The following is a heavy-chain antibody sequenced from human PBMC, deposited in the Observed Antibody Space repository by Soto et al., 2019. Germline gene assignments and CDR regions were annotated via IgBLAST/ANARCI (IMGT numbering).Heavy chain of an antibody. D-gene: IGHD3-16*01. CDR3: ARPHLDRPTYYGLDV. Sequence: EVQLVESGGGLVQPGGSLRLSCAASGFTLSAYSMNWVRQAPGKGLEWISFINSGSDTIYYGDSVKGRFTISRDNAKNALYLQMNSLRDDDPAVYYCARPHLDRPTYYGLDVWGQGTTVTVSS. CDR1: GFTLSAYS. J-gene: IGHJ6*02. V-gene: IGHV3-48*02. CDR2: INSGSDTI.